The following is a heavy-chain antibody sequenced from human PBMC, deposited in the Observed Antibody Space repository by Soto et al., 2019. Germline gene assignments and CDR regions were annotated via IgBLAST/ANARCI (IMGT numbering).Heavy chain of an antibody. CDR3: VKEGSYCSSTSCSNYNWFDP. Sequence: EVQLVESGGGLVQPGGSLRLSCSASGFTFSSYAMHWVRQAPGKGLEYVSAISSNGGSTYYADSVKGRFTISRDNSKNTLYLQMSSLRAEDTAVYYCVKEGSYCSSTSCSNYNWFDPWGQGTLVTVSS. CDR2: ISSNGGST. V-gene: IGHV3-64D*06. J-gene: IGHJ5*02. D-gene: IGHD2-2*01. CDR1: GFTFSSYA.